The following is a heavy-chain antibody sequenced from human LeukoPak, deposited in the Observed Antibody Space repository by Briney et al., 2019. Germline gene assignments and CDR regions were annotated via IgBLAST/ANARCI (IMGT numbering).Heavy chain of an antibody. Sequence: GGSLRLSCAASGFSLSDHYMSWIRQAPGKGLEWVSYITSSGNTIYYTDSVKGRFTVSRDNAKNSLYLQMNSLRAEDTAVYYCARAANFWTYYFDCWGQGTLVTVSS. J-gene: IGHJ4*02. CDR2: ITSSGNTI. CDR3: ARAANFWTYYFDC. D-gene: IGHD3/OR15-3a*01. V-gene: IGHV3-11*04. CDR1: GFSLSDHY.